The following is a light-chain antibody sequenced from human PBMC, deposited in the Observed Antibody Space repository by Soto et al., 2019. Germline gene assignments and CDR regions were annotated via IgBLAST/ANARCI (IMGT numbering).Light chain of an antibody. CDR1: QSVSSY. V-gene: IGKV3-11*01. Sequence: EIVLTQSPATLSLSPGERATLFCRASQSVSSYFAWYQQKPGQAPNLLIYDASNRATGIPARFSGSGSGTDFTLTISSLEPEDFAVYYCQQRSNWPLTFGQVTRLEIK. CDR3: QQRSNWPLT. J-gene: IGKJ5*01. CDR2: DAS.